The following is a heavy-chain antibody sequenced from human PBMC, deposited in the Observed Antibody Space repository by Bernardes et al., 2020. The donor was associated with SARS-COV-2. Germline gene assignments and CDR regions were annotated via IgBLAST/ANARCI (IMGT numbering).Heavy chain of an antibody. V-gene: IGHV3-23*01. CDR1: GLTFSGRA. D-gene: IGHD6-19*01. Sequence: GGSLRLSCAASGLTFSGRAISWVRQVPGKGLEWVSIISGSDSRTCYVDPVKGRFTISRDNSKNTVYLQMNSLRVEDTAVYYCVRGSSKASEIDYWGQGTLVTVSS. J-gene: IGHJ4*02. CDR3: VRGSSKASEIDY. CDR2: ISGSDSRT.